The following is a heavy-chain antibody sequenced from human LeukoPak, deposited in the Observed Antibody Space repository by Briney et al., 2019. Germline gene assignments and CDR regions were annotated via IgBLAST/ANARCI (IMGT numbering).Heavy chain of an antibody. J-gene: IGHJ4*02. CDR1: GGSITGYY. CDR2: IHYTGAT. V-gene: IGHV4-34*10. CDR3: ARGNILTGYCFDF. D-gene: IGHD3-9*01. Sequence: SETLSLTCAVYGGSITGYYWSWIRQTPGRGLEWVGEIHYTGATSYNPSLKGPTTLSKGTSKNQFSLRLDPLTAPGTGVYLRARGNILTGYCFDFWGQGALVTVSS.